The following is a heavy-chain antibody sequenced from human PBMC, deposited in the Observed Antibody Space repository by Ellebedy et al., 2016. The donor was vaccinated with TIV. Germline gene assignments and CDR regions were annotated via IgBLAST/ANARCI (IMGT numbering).Heavy chain of an antibody. CDR1: ADSINNYY. CDR3: AAELGQTYYYNYGMDV. J-gene: IGHJ6*02. D-gene: IGHD3-10*01. CDR2: IYASGST. V-gene: IGHV4-4*07. Sequence: SETLSLTXNVSADSINNYYWSWIRQPAGKGLEWIGRIYASGSTNYDPSLKSRITMSVDTSKNQVSLRLNSVTAADTAVYYCAAELGQTYYYNYGMDVWGQGTTVIVSS.